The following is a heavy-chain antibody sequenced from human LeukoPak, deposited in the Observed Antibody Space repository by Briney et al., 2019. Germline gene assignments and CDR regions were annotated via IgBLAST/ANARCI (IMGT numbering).Heavy chain of an antibody. V-gene: IGHV1-69*13. J-gene: IGHJ3*02. CDR1: GGTFSSYA. CDR3: ARDQGDGYNWGTFDI. D-gene: IGHD5-24*01. Sequence: ASVKVSCKASGGTFSSYAISWVRQAPGQGLEWMGGIIPIFGTANYAQKFQGRVTITADESTSTAYMELSSLRSDDTAMYYCARDQGDGYNWGTFDIWGQGTMVTVSS. CDR2: IIPIFGTA.